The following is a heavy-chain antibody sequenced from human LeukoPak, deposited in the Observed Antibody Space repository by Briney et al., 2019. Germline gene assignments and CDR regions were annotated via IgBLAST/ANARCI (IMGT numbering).Heavy chain of an antibody. Sequence: KPSETLSLTCTVSGGSISSYYWSWIRQPPGKGLEWIGYIYDSGSTNYNPSLKSRVTISVDTSKNQISLKLSSVTAADTAVYYCARHLSYCESIGDPPGVWGQGTTVIVSS. CDR2: IYDSGST. CDR1: GGSISSYY. CDR3: ARHLSYCESIGDPPGV. V-gene: IGHV4-59*08. D-gene: IGHD3-22*01. J-gene: IGHJ6*02.